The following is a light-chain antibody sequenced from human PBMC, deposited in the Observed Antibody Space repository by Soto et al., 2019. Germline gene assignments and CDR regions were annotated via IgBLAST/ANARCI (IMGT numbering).Light chain of an antibody. J-gene: IGKJ4*01. CDR1: QSVGSY. CDR2: DAS. CDR3: QQRSNWPPLT. Sequence: EIVLTQSPATLCLSPGERATLSCRASQSVGSYLAWYQQKPGQAPRLLIYDASKRGTGIPARFSGSGSGTDFTLTISSLEPEDFAVYYCQQRSNWPPLTFGGGTKVEIK. V-gene: IGKV3-11*01.